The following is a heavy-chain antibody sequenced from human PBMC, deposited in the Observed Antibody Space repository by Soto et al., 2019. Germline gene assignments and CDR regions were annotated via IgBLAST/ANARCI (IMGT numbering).Heavy chain of an antibody. Sequence: QVQLQESGPGLVKPSETLSLTCTVSGGSISSYYWSWIRHPPGKGLEWIGYIYYSGSTNYNPSLKSRVTISVDTSKNQFSLKLSSVTAADTAVYYCAREVPTWSSSWSDVHWYFDLWGRGTLVTVSS. D-gene: IGHD6-13*01. CDR1: GGSISSYY. J-gene: IGHJ2*01. V-gene: IGHV4-59*01. CDR3: AREVPTWSSSWSDVHWYFDL. CDR2: IYYSGST.